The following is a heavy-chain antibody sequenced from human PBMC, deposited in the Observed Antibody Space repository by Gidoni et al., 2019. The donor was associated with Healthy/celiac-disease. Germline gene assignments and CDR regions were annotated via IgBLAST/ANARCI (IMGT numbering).Heavy chain of an antibody. CDR1: GGPLSSGGYS. CDR2: IYYSGSI. V-gene: IGHV4-31*03. D-gene: IGHD2-15*01. CDR3: ARVHGYDPWWLDY. J-gene: IGHJ4*02. Sequence: QVQLQESGPGLVQPSQTLSLTCTVSGGPLSSGGYSWSWSRQRPGKGLEWIGYIYYSGSIYYNPSLKSRVTISVDSSKNQFSLKLSSVTASDTAVYYCARVHGYDPWWLDYWGQGTLVTVSS.